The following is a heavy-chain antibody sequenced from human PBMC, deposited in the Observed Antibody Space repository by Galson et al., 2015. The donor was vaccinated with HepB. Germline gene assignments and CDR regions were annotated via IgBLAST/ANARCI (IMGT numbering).Heavy chain of an antibody. CDR2: MNPNSGNT. CDR3: ARSFYMLAQLLWQYYNWFDP. CDR1: GYTFTSYD. Sequence: SVKVSCKASGYTFTSYDINWVRQATGQGLEWMGWMNPNSGNTGYAQKFQGRVTMTRNTSISTAYMELSSLRSEDTAVYYCARSFYMLAQLLWQYYNWFDPWGQGTLVTVSS. J-gene: IGHJ5*02. V-gene: IGHV1-8*01. D-gene: IGHD2-2*01.